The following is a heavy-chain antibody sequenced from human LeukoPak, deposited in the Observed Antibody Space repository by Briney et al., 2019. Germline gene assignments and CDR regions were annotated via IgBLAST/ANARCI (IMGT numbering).Heavy chain of an antibody. CDR3: AKRSGVSYGYFDY. D-gene: IGHD1-26*01. J-gene: IGHJ4*02. V-gene: IGHV3-23*01. Sequence: GGSLRLSCAASGFTFSSYAMSWVRQAPGKGLEWVSAIPGSGDSTNYADSVKGRFTICRDNSKNTLSLQMNSLRAEDTAVYYCAKRSGVSYGYFDYWGQGTLVTVSS. CDR2: IPGSGDST. CDR1: GFTFSSYA.